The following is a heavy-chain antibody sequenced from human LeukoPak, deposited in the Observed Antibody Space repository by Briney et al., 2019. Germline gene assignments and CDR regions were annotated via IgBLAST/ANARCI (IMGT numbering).Heavy chain of an antibody. V-gene: IGHV4-34*01. CDR1: GGSFSGHY. CDR2: INHSGST. J-gene: IGHJ4*02. Sequence: SETLSLTCAVYGGSFSGHYWSWIRQPPGKGLEWIGEINHSGSTNYNPSLKSRVTISVETSKNQFSLKLSSVTAADTAVYYCARARKPLKTGTTSWGQGTLVTVSS. D-gene: IGHD1-1*01. CDR3: ARARKPLKTGTTS.